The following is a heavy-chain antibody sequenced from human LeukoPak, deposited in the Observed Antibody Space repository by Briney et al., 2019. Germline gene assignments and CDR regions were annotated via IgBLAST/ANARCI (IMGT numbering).Heavy chain of an antibody. J-gene: IGHJ4*02. CDR1: GFTFSSYS. D-gene: IGHD3-16*01. V-gene: IGHV3-21*01. CDR2: ISSSSSYI. Sequence: GGSLRLSCAASGFTFSSYSMNWVRQAPGKGLEWVSSISSSSSYIYYADSVKGRFTISRVNAKNSLYLQMDSLRAEDTAVYYCARQIMITFGGLGYWGQGTLVTVSS. CDR3: ARQIMITFGGLGY.